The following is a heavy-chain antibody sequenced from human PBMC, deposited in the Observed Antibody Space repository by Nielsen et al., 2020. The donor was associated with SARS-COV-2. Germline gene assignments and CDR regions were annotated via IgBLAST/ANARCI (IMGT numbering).Heavy chain of an antibody. D-gene: IGHD5-12*01. J-gene: IGHJ4*02. CDR1: GFTFDDYA. V-gene: IGHV3-9*01. CDR3: ARDGRIGYGVYLDY. CDR2: ISWNSGSI. Sequence: SLKISCAASGFTFDDYAMHWVRQAPGKGLEWVSGISWNSGSIGYADSVKGRFTISRDNAKNSLYLQMNSLRAEDTALYHCARDGRIGYGVYLDYWGQGTPVTVSS.